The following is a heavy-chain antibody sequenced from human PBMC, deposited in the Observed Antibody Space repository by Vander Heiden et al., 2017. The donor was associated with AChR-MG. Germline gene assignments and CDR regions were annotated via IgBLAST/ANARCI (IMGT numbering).Heavy chain of an antibody. CDR2: VSLSGGT. J-gene: IGHJ4*02. V-gene: IGHV4-39*01. CDR1: GASVSPASDS. D-gene: IGHD7-27*01. Sequence: QVYLQESGPALVTPSGTLSLTCSVPGASVSPASDSWGWIRQFPGTGLEWIGSVSLSGGTLYNPSLKSRVAISLDTSTNQLSLTLRSVSPADMGVYYCVRRYGPRRPGEAFDSWGQGAPVTVST. CDR3: VRRYGPRRPGEAFDS.